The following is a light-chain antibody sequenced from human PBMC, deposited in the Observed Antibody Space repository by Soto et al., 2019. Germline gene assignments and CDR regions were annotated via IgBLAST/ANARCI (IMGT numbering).Light chain of an antibody. V-gene: IGKV1-39*01. CDR1: QSISSC. CDR2: AAS. J-gene: IGKJ5*01. Sequence: DIQMTQSPSSLSASVGDRVTITCRASQSISSCLNWYQQKPGKAPKLLIYAASSLQSGVPSRFNGSGSGTNFPLTISSLQPEDFATYYCQQSYSTPPITFGQGTRLEIK. CDR3: QQSYSTPPIT.